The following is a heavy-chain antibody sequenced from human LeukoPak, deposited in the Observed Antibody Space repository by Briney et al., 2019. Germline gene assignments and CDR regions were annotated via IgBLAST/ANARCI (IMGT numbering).Heavy chain of an antibody. J-gene: IGHJ5*02. Sequence: PGGSLRLSCEASGFTFSTYSMNWVRQAPGKGLEWVSYISSSGSTIYYADSVKGRFTISRDNAKNSLYLQMNSLRAEDTAVYYCARERVEMATNWFDPWGQGTLVTVSS. CDR3: ARERVEMATNWFDP. CDR1: GFTFSTYS. D-gene: IGHD5-24*01. V-gene: IGHV3-48*04. CDR2: ISSSGSTI.